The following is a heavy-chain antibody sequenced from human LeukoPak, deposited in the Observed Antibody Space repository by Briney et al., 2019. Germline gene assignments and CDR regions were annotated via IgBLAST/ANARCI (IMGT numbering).Heavy chain of an antibody. CDR3: AREEGGGYYSGLDY. Sequence: KPSETLSLTCTVSGGSISSSSYYWGWIRQPPGKGLEWIGSIYYSGSTYYNPSLKSRVTISVDTSKNQFSLKLSSVTAADTAVYYCAREEGGGYYSGLDYWGQGTLVTVSS. J-gene: IGHJ4*02. V-gene: IGHV4-39*07. CDR2: IYYSGST. CDR1: GGSISSSSYY. D-gene: IGHD3-22*01.